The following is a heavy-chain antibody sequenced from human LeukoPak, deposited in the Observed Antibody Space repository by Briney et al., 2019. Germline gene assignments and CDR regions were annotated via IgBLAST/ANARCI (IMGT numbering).Heavy chain of an antibody. Sequence: ASVKVSFKDSRYTFTSYAMHWVRQAPGQRLEWLAWINAGNSNTKYSQKFQGRVIITRDTSASTAYMELSSLRSEDTAVYYCARDKRSSGYSLDYRGQGTLVNVSS. CDR2: INAGNSNT. D-gene: IGHD3-22*01. CDR3: ARDKRSSGYSLDY. V-gene: IGHV1-3*01. J-gene: IGHJ4*02. CDR1: RYTFTSYA.